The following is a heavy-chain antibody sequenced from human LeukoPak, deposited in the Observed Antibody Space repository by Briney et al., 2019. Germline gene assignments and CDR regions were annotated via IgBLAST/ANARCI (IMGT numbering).Heavy chain of an antibody. CDR2: ISAYNGNT. J-gene: IGHJ4*02. V-gene: IGHV1-18*01. CDR3: GRTRSHDIVVVPADFDY. CDR1: GYTFTSYG. Sequence: ASVKVSCKASGYTFTSYGISWLRQAPGQGLEWMGWISAYNGNTNYAQKLQGRVTMTTDTSTSTPYMELRSLRSDDTDVYSCGRTRSHDIVVVPADFDYWGQGTLVTVS. D-gene: IGHD2-2*01.